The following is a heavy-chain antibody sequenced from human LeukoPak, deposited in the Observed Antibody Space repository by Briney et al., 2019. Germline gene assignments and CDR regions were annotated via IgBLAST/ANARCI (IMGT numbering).Heavy chain of an antibody. CDR1: GFTFSSYV. V-gene: IGHV3-30*18. CDR3: AKHLDNWNVFTFDY. Sequence: PGGSLRLSCAASGFTFSSYVMHWVRQAPGKGLEWVGVISYDGSNKYYADSVKGRFTISRDNSQNKLYLQMNSLRAGDTAVYYCAKHLDNWNVFTFDYWGQGTLVTVSS. CDR2: ISYDGSNK. D-gene: IGHD1-20*01. J-gene: IGHJ4*02.